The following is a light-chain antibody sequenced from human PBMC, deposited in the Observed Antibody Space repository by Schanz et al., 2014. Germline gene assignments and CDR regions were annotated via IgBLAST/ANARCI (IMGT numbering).Light chain of an antibody. Sequence: EIVMTQSPATLSVSPGERATLSCRASQSVTNNLAWYQQKPGQAPRLLINGASTRATGIPARFSGSVSGTDFTLTISSLEPDDFARYYCQYRTRWPLFGGGTRVE. V-gene: IGKV3-15*01. CDR2: GAS. CDR1: QSVTNN. J-gene: IGKJ4*01. CDR3: QYRTRWPL.